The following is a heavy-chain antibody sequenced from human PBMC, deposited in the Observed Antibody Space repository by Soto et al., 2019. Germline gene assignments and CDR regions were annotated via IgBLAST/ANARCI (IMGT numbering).Heavy chain of an antibody. CDR2: IKQDGSEQ. Sequence: LRLSCEASGFPFGTYWMSWVRQAPGRGLEWVANIKQDGSEQYYVDSVRGRFTISRDNGKNSLYLQMNGLRAEDTAVYYCAKDWRYCSAASCPLAEYFQHWAQGTLVTVSS. D-gene: IGHD2-15*01. J-gene: IGHJ1*01. CDR1: GFPFGTYW. V-gene: IGHV3-7*03. CDR3: AKDWRYCSAASCPLAEYFQH.